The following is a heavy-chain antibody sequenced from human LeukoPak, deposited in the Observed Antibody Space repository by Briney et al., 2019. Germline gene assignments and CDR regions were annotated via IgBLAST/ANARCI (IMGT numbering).Heavy chain of an antibody. J-gene: IGHJ4*02. CDR1: GGSISSGSYY. CDR3: ARDRAPDRGRLFDS. Sequence: SQTLSLTCTVSGGSISSGSYYWSWIRQPAGKGLEWIGRIYTSGSTNYNPSLKSRVTISVDTSKNQFSLKLSSVTAADTAVYHCARDRAPDRGRLFDSWGQGTLVTVSS. CDR2: IYTSGST. V-gene: IGHV4-61*02. D-gene: IGHD1-14*01.